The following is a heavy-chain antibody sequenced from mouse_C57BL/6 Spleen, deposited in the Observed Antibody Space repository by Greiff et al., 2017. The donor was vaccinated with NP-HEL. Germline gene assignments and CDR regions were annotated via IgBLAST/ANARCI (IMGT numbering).Heavy chain of an antibody. J-gene: IGHJ2*01. CDR3: ARGSYYGSSY. CDR1: GYTFTSYW. Sequence: VQLQQPGAELVRPGSSVKLSCKASGYTFTSYWMHWVKQRPIQGLEWIGNIDPSDSETHYNQKFKDKATLTVDKSSSTAYMQLSSLTSEDSAVYYCARGSYYGSSYWGKGTTLTVSS. V-gene: IGHV1-52*01. D-gene: IGHD1-1*01. CDR2: IDPSDSET.